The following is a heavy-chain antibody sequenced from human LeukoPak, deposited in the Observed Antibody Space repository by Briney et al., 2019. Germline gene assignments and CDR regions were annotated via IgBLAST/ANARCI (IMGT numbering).Heavy chain of an antibody. D-gene: IGHD4-17*01. CDR2: ITSSSSTI. Sequence: PGGSLRLSCAASGFTFSSYSMNWVRQAPGKGLEWVSYITSSSSTIYYADSVKGRFTISRDNARNSLYLQMNSLRAEDTAVYYCARDPPNDYGDYWDYYFDYWGQGTLVTVSS. CDR3: ARDPPNDYGDYWDYYFDY. V-gene: IGHV3-48*01. CDR1: GFTFSSYS. J-gene: IGHJ4*02.